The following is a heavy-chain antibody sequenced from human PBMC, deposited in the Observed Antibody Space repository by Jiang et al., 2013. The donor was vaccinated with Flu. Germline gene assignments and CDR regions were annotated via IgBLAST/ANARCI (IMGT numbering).Heavy chain of an antibody. CDR1: GGSISSSSYY. D-gene: IGHD2-2*01. CDR3: ASLGYCSSTSCGH. CDR2: TYYSGST. J-gene: IGHJ4*02. Sequence: SETLSLTCTVSGGSISSSSYYWGWIRQPPGKGLEWIGSTYYSGSTYYNPSLKSRVTISVDTSKNQFSLKLSSVTAADTAVYYCASLGYCSSTSCGHWGQGTLVTVSS. V-gene: IGHV4-39*01.